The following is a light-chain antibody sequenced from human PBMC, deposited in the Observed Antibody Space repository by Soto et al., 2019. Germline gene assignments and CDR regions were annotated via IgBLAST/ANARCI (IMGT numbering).Light chain of an antibody. CDR3: RQSNSYPLS. CDR1: QSISNL. J-gene: IGKJ5*01. CDR2: KPS. Sequence: DIQMTQSPSTLSASVGDRVTITCRARQSISNLLAWYQQKPGRAPTLLIYKPSKFESGVPSRFSGSGSGTEFSLTIGSLPADDYAACYCRQSNSYPLSFDQGTLLEIK. V-gene: IGKV1-5*03.